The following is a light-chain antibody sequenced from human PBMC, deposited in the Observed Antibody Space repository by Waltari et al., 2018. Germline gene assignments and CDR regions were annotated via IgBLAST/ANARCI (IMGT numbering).Light chain of an antibody. CDR2: DVS. V-gene: IGLV2-14*03. Sequence: QSALTQPASVSGSPGQSITISCAGSSSDVGAYNYVSWYQQHPGKAPRLIIYDVSNRPSGVSKRFSGSRSGNTASLTISGLQAEDEADYYCASYTTSDSYVFGTGTEVTVL. CDR1: SSDVGAYNY. CDR3: ASYTTSDSYV. J-gene: IGLJ1*01.